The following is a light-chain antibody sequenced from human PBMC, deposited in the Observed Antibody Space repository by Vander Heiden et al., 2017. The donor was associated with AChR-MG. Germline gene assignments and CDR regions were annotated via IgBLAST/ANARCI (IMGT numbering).Light chain of an antibody. J-gene: IGKJ1*01. CDR3: QQYNNWPQT. CDR2: GAS. Sequence: EIVMTPSPATLSVSPGERATLSCRASQSVSSNLAWYQLKPGQAPRLLIYGASTRATGIPARFSGSGSGTEFTLTISSLQSEDFAVYYCQQYNNWPQTFGQGTKVEIK. CDR1: QSVSSN. V-gene: IGKV3-15*01.